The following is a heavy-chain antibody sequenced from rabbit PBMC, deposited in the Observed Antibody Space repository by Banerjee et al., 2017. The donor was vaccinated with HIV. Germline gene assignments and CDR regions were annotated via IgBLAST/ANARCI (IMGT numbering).Heavy chain of an antibody. CDR1: GFSFSSSYW. D-gene: IGHD2-1*01. CDR3: ARRIYDDYGIYYFNL. Sequence: QSLEESGGDLVKPGASLTLTCTASGFSFSSSYWICWVRQAPGKGLEWIACIYAGSSGSTYYASWAKGRFTISKTSSTTVTLQMTSLTAADTATYFCARRIYDDYGIYYFNLWGPGTLVTVS. CDR2: IYAGSSGST. V-gene: IGHV1S40*01. J-gene: IGHJ4*01.